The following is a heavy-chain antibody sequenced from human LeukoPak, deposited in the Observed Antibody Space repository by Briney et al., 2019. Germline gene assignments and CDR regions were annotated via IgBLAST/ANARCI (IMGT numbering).Heavy chain of an antibody. CDR1: GGSISSSSYY. D-gene: IGHD3-22*01. V-gene: IGHV4-39*01. J-gene: IGHJ3*02. Sequence: SETLSLTCTVSGGSISSSSYYWGWIRQPPGKGLEWIGSIYYSGNTYYNPSLKSRVTISVDTSKNQFSLKLTSVTAADTAVYYCARRAPHYYDSSGYYGAFDIWGQGTMVTVSS. CDR3: ARRAPHYYDSSGYYGAFDI. CDR2: IYYSGNT.